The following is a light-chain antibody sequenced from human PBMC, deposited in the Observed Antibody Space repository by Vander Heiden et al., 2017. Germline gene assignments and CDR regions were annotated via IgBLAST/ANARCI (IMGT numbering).Light chain of an antibody. CDR3: HSADRSGNYVV. J-gene: IGLJ2*01. CDR2: NDS. CDR1: ALPKQY. Sequence: SYELTQPPSVSVSPGQTARITCSGDALPKQYAYWYQQKPGQAPVLVIYNDSERHSGIPERFSGSSSGTTATLTTSGVQAEDEADYYCHSADRSGNYVVFGGGTKLTVL. V-gene: IGLV3-25*03.